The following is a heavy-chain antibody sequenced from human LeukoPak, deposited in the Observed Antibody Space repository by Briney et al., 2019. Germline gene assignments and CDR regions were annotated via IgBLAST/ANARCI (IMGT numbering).Heavy chain of an antibody. J-gene: IGHJ4*02. CDR1: GFIFSNAW. Sequence: GGSLRLSCGGSGFIFSNAWMNWVRQAPGKGLEWVGRIKSKPDGGTTDYAEPVKGRFTISRDDSKNTVFLQMNSLKTEDTAVYYCATGGINLDFWGQGTLVTVSS. CDR3: ATGGINLDF. CDR2: IKSKPDGGTT. D-gene: IGHD5-24*01. V-gene: IGHV3-15*07.